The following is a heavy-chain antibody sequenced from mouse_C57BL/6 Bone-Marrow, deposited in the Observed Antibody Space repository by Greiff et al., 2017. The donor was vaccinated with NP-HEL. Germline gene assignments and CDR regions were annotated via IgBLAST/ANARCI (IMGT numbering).Heavy chain of an antibody. CDR2: IYPRSGNT. CDR3: ARWLRY. CDR1: GYTFTSYG. J-gene: IGHJ3*01. Sequence: VQLQESGAELARPGASVKLSCKASGYTFTSYGISWVKQRTGQGLEWIGEIYPRSGNTYYNEKFKGKATLTADKSSSTAYMELRSLTSEDSAVYFCARWLRYWGQGTLVTVSA. V-gene: IGHV1-81*01. D-gene: IGHD2-2*01.